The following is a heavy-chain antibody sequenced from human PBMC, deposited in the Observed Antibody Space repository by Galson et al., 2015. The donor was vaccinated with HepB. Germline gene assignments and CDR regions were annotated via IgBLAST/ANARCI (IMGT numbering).Heavy chain of an antibody. D-gene: IGHD5-12*01. CDR3: ARDRAIVATMGGGMDV. CDR2: INPSGGST. CDR1: GYTFTSYY. J-gene: IGHJ6*02. Sequence: SVKVSCKASGYTFTSYYMHWVRQAPGQGLEWMGIINPSGGSTSYAQKLQGRVTMTRDTSTSTVYMELSSLRSEDTAVYYCARDRAIVATMGGGMDVWGQGTTVTVSS. V-gene: IGHV1-46*04.